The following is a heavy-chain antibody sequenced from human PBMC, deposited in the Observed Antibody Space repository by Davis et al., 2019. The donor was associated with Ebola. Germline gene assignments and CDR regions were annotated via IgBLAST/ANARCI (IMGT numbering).Heavy chain of an antibody. J-gene: IGHJ6*03. CDR3: ARFVWIYYYYMDV. CDR1: GYSFTTRG. Sequence: ASVKVSCKASGYSFTTRGINWVRQAPGQGLEWMGWISAYNGDTNYAEVLQGRVSMTADTSTSTVYMELRSLRPDDTAVYYCARFVWIYYYYMDVWGKGTTVTVSS. D-gene: IGHD1-1*01. V-gene: IGHV1-18*01. CDR2: ISAYNGDT.